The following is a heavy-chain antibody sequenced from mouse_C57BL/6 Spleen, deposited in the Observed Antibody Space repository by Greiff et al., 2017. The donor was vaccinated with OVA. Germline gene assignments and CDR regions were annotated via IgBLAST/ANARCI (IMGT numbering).Heavy chain of an antibody. CDR2: INPNNGGT. CDR3: ARDGGYAAWFAD. J-gene: IGHJ3*01. CDR1: GYTFTDYN. D-gene: IGHD2-2*01. Sequence: EVQLQQSGPELVKPGASVKMSCTASGYTFTDYNMHWVKQSHGKSLEWIGYINPNNGGTSYNQKFKGQATLTVNKSSSTVYMELRSLTSEDSAVYDCARDGGYAAWFADWGQGTLVTVSA. V-gene: IGHV1-22*01.